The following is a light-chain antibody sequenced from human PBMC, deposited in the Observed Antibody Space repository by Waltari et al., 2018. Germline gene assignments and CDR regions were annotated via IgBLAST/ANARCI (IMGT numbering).Light chain of an antibody. CDR2: HAS. CDR1: QGVGKY. Sequence: EIVLTQSPGTLSLSPGERATLSCRASQGVGKYLAWYQQRLGQAPRLLLYHASIRATGSPDRFSGSGFGTDFSLTISRLEPEDFAVYYCQKYDFLPATFGQGTTVEIK. V-gene: IGKV3-20*01. J-gene: IGKJ1*01. CDR3: QKYDFLPAT.